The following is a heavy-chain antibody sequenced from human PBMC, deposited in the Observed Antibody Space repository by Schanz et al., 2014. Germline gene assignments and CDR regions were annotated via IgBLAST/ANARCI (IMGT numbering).Heavy chain of an antibody. CDR3: ARVPLGTSP. D-gene: IGHD5-12*01. J-gene: IGHJ5*02. CDR1: GYTLSAYS. Sequence: QVQLVQSGTQVKKPGASVKVSCKASGYTLSAYSLHWVRQAPGQGLAWMGIVNPSVRGTHFAREFQGRVTVTSDMSTSTVYMELSGLRSEDTAVYYCARVPLGTSPWGQGTLVTVSS. CDR2: VNPSVRGT. V-gene: IGHV1-46*01.